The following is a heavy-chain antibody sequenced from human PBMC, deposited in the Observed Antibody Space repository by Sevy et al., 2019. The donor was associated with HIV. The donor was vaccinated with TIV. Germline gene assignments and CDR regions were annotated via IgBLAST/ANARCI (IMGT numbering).Heavy chain of an antibody. CDR2: INSDGRLS. J-gene: IGHJ4*02. Sequence: GSLRLSCAASGFTSGSFYIHWVRQTPKKGLVWVSNINSDGRLSNYADSVKGRFIVSRDNAKNTQHLQMTSLGAEDTAVYYCAIGSAGTAQHWGQGILVTVSS. CDR1: GFTSGSFY. D-gene: IGHD6-19*01. V-gene: IGHV3-74*01. CDR3: AIGSAGTAQH.